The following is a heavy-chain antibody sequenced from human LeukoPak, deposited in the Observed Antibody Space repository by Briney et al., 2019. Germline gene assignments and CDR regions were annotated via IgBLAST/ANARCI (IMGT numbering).Heavy chain of an antibody. J-gene: IGHJ4*02. V-gene: IGHV3-48*03. D-gene: IGHD3-10*01. CDR2: ISSGATTT. Sequence: GSLRLSCAASGFTFSTYEMNWVRQAPGKGLEWVSYISSGATTTKYADSVKGRFTISRDDAKNSLYLQMNNLRPDDTAVYYYAVGGGYWGQGTLVTVSS. CDR3: AVGGGY. CDR1: GFTFSTYE.